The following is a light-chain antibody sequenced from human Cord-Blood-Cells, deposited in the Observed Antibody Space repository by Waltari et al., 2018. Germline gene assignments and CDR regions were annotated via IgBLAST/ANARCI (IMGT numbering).Light chain of an antibody. CDR2: GAS. CDR3: QQYGSSAFT. V-gene: IGKV3-20*01. J-gene: IGKJ3*01. Sequence: EMVLTQSPGTLSLSPGERATLSCRASQSVSSSYLAWYQQKPGQAPRLLIYGASSRATGIPDMFSGSGSGTDFTLTISRLEPEDFAVYYCQQYGSSAFTFGPGTKVDIK. CDR1: QSVSSSY.